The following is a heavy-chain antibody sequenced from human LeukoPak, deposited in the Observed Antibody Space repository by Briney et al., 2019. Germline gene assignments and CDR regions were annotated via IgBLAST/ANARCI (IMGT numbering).Heavy chain of an antibody. Sequence: GRSLRLSCAASGFTFSSYAMHWVRQAPGKGLEWVAVISYDGSNKYYADSVKGRFTISRDNSKNTLYLQMNSLRAEDTAVYYCARGRRFHDYGNYGGPGYWGQGTLVTVSS. CDR1: GFTFSSYA. J-gene: IGHJ4*02. V-gene: IGHV3-30-3*01. CDR2: ISYDGSNK. CDR3: ARGRRFHDYGNYGGPGY. D-gene: IGHD4-11*01.